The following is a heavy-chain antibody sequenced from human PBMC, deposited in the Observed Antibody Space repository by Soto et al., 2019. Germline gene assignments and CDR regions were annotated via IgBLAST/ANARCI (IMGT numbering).Heavy chain of an antibody. J-gene: IGHJ6*02. CDR3: ARVNYYGSGTYYKPDYYYGIDV. CDR2: IYSGGST. CDR1: GLTVSNNY. V-gene: IGHV3-53*01. Sequence: EVQLVESGGGLIQPGGSLRLSCEASGLTVSNNYMTWVRQAPGQGLEWVSVIYSGGSTYYADSVQGRFSISRDNSKNTLYLQMKNLRAEDTAVYYCARVNYYGSGTYYKPDYYYGIDVWGQGTTVTVSS. D-gene: IGHD3-10*01.